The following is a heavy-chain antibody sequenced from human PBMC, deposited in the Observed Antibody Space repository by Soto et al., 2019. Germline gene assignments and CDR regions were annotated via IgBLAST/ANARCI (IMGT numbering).Heavy chain of an antibody. J-gene: IGHJ4*02. D-gene: IGHD4-17*01. Sequence: SETRSLTCTVSGGSISSYYWSWIRQPPGKGLEWIGYIYYSGSTNYNPSLKSRVTISVDTSKNQFSLKLSSVTAADTAVYYCARGSYDYDGEEPALYYFDYWGQRTLVTVSS. CDR2: IYYSGST. CDR1: GGSISSYY. V-gene: IGHV4-59*01. CDR3: ARGSYDYDGEEPALYYFDY.